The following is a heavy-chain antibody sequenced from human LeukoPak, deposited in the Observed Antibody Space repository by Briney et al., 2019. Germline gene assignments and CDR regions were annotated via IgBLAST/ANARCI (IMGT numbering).Heavy chain of an antibody. CDR3: ILGRSGSGSYYQPFDY. CDR2: IRYDGSNK. V-gene: IGHV3-30*02. J-gene: IGHJ4*02. D-gene: IGHD3-10*01. Sequence: GRSLRLSCAASGFTFSSYGMHWVRQAPGKGLEWVAFIRYDGSNKYYADSVKGRFTISRDNSKNTLYLQMNSLRAEDTAVYYCILGRSGSGSYYQPFDYWGQGTLVTVSS. CDR1: GFTFSSYG.